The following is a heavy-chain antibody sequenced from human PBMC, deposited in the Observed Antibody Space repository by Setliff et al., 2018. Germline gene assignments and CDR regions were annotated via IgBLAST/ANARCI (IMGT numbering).Heavy chain of an antibody. CDR1: GFIFSGSA. CDR3: AKRGPYCSGGTCHYYFDY. D-gene: IGHD2-15*01. CDR2: IRDKYNSYAI. V-gene: IGHV3-73*01. J-gene: IGHJ4*02. Sequence: GGSLRLSCAASGFIFSGSAIHWVRQASGKGLEWVGRIRDKYNSYAIAYAASVEGRFTISRDDSKNTVYLEMNSLRAEDTAVYYCAKRGPYCSGGTCHYYFDYWGQGTLVTVSS.